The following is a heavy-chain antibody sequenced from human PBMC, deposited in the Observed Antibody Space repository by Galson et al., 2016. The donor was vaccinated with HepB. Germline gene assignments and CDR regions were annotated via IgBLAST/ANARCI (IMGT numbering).Heavy chain of an antibody. V-gene: IGHV4-38-2*02. CDR2: LYHSGAA. CDR3: VRESGYTNRLFDDS. CDR1: GYSINSAYY. J-gene: IGHJ5*01. D-gene: IGHD2-2*02. Sequence: ETLSLTCAVSGYSINSAYYWGWTRQAPGKGLEWITSLYHSGAAYYKSSVRSRATISLDTSKNQFSLSLSSVTAADTAVYYCVRESGYTNRLFDDSWGQGTLVTVSS.